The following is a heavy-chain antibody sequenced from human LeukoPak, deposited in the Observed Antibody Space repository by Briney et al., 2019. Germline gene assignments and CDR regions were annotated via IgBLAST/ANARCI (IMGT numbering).Heavy chain of an antibody. CDR3: ARIQGPSSTFFDY. CDR2: ISYDGSNK. D-gene: IGHD6-13*01. V-gene: IGHV3-30-3*01. Sequence: HPGGSLRLSCAASGFTFSSYAMHWVRQAPGKGLEWVAVISYDGSNKYYADSVKGRFTISRDNSKNTLYLQMNSLRAEDTAVYYCARIQGPSSTFFDYWGQGTLVTVSS. CDR1: GFTFSSYA. J-gene: IGHJ4*02.